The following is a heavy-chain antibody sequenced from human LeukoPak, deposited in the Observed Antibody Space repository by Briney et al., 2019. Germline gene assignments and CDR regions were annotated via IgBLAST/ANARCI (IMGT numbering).Heavy chain of an antibody. CDR2: INHSGST. D-gene: IGHD7-27*01. Sequence: SETLSLTCAVYGGSFSGYYWSWIRQPPGKGLEWIGEINHSGSTNYNPSLKSRVTISVDTSKNQFSLKLSSVTAADTAVYYCARETGAWYFDLWGRGTLVTVSS. J-gene: IGHJ2*01. CDR3: ARETGAWYFDL. V-gene: IGHV4-34*01. CDR1: GGSFSGYY.